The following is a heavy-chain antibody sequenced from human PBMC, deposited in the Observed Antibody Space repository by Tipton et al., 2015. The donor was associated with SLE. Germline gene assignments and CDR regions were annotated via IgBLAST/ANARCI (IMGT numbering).Heavy chain of an antibody. V-gene: IGHV4-61*02. CDR1: GGSISSGSYY. D-gene: IGHD2-2*01. J-gene: IGHJ4*02. CDR2: IYTSGST. CDR3: ARDLAYCSSTSCFDYFDY. Sequence: LSCTVSGGSISSGSYYWSWIRQPAGKGLEWIGRIYTSGSTNYNPSLKSRVTISVDTSKNQFSLKLSSVTAADTAVYYCARDLAYCSSTSCFDYFDYWGQGTLVTVSS.